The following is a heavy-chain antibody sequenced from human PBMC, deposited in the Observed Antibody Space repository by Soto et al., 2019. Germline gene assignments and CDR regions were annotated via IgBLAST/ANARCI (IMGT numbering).Heavy chain of an antibody. CDR2: IYYSGRT. J-gene: IGHJ1*01. Sequence: QLQLQESGPGLVKPSETLSLTCTVSGGSISSSSYYWGWIRQPPGKGLEWIGSIYYSGRTYYNPSLKSRVTISVDTSKNQFSLNVSSVTAADTAVYYCARSSMVRGGPGYFQLWGQGTLVTVSS. V-gene: IGHV4-39*01. D-gene: IGHD3-10*01. CDR1: GGSISSSSYY. CDR3: ARSSMVRGGPGYFQL.